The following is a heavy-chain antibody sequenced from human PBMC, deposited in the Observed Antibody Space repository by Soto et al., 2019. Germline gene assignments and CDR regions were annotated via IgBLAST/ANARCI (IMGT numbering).Heavy chain of an antibody. CDR2: IYYTGNT. D-gene: IGHD3-22*01. CDR1: GGSISNSNYY. Sequence: SETLSLTCTVSGGSISNSNYYWGWIRQPPGKGLEWIGSIYYTGNTYYNPSLKSRVTISVDTSKNQFSLKLGSVTASDRAVYFCERHPTWLLLSDYWGQGTLVTVSS. V-gene: IGHV4-39*01. CDR3: ERHPTWLLLSDY. J-gene: IGHJ4*02.